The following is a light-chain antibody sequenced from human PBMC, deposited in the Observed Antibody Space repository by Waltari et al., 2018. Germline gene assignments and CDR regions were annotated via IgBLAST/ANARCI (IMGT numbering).Light chain of an antibody. CDR2: AAS. J-gene: IGKJ1*01. V-gene: IGKV1-9*01. Sequence: DIQLTQSPSFLSASVGDRVTITCRASQGISTYLAWYQQKPGKAPKLLISAASTLQTGVPSRFIGSGSGTEFTLTISSLQPGDFATYYCQQLNSLPRTFGQGTKVEIK. CDR3: QQLNSLPRT. CDR1: QGISTY.